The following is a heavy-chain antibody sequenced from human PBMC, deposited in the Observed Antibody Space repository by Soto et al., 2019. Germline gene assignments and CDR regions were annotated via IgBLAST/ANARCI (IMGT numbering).Heavy chain of an antibody. D-gene: IGHD6-13*01. CDR3: AKGRSIAMIGSVTYCCDY. Sequence: PGGSLRLSCAASGFTFSSYAMSWVRQAPGRGLEWVSAISGSGGSTYYADSVRGRFTISRDNSKNTLYLQMNRLRAEDTAVYYCAKGRSIAMIGSVTYCCDYWGQGALVTVSS. CDR2: ISGSGGST. V-gene: IGHV3-23*01. J-gene: IGHJ4*02. CDR1: GFTFSSYA.